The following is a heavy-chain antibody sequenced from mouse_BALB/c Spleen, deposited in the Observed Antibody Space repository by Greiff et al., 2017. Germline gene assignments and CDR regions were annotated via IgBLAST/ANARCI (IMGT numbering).Heavy chain of an antibody. J-gene: IGHJ3*01. V-gene: IGHV3-2*02. D-gene: IGHD4-1*01. CDR1: GYSITSDYA. CDR3: AREDPYWAWFAY. CDR2: ISYSGST. Sequence: EVKLMESGPGLVKPSQSLSLTCTVTGYSITSDYAWNWIRQFPGNKLEWMGYISYSGSTSYNPSLKSRISITRDTSKNQFFLQLNSVTTEDTATYYCAREDPYWAWFAYWGQGTLVTVSA.